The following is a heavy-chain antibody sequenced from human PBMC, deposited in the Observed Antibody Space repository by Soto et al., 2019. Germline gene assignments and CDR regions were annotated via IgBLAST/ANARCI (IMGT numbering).Heavy chain of an antibody. CDR1: GYTFTNYG. Sequence: QIQLVQSGGEVKKPGASVNVSCKASGYTFTNYGIGWVRQAPGQGLEWMGWISTYNVNTIYAQNFQDRVTMTTDTSTSTAYMELKSLTSDDTAVYYCARVPGELHLLDAFDVWGQGTMLTVS. CDR3: ARVPGELHLLDAFDV. V-gene: IGHV1-18*01. CDR2: ISTYNVNT. J-gene: IGHJ3*01. D-gene: IGHD1-7*01.